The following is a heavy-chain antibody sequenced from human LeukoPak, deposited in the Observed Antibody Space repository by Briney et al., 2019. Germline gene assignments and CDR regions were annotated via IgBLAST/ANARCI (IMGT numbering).Heavy chain of an antibody. V-gene: IGHV1-18*01. CDR1: GYTFSSYG. J-gene: IGHJ4*02. Sequence: ASVKVSCKASGYTFSSYGIYWVRQAPGQGVEWMGWISAYNGNTNFAQKLQGRVTMTTDTSTSTAYMELRSLRSDDTAVYYCARGGSDRSRSYAPHPNDYWGQGTLVTVSS. D-gene: IGHD6-13*01. CDR2: ISAYNGNT. CDR3: ARGGSDRSRSYAPHPNDY.